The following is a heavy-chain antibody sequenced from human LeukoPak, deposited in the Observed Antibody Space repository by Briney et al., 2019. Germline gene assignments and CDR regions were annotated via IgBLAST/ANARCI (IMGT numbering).Heavy chain of an antibody. Sequence: GGSLRLSCAASGFTFSTYWMVWFRQAPGKGLEWMANIKQDGSAKQYVDSVKGRFTISRDNANNLVYLQMNSLRVEDTGVYYCATTTRSSSWDYWGQGTLVTVS. CDR2: IKQDGSAK. CDR1: GFTFSTYW. V-gene: IGHV3-7*02. CDR3: ATTTRSSSWDY. J-gene: IGHJ4*02. D-gene: IGHD6-13*01.